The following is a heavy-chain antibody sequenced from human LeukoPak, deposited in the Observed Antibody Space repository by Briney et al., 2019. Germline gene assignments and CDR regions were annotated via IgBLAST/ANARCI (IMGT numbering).Heavy chain of an antibody. J-gene: IGHJ4*02. CDR2: ISGSGIST. CDR3: ASVELAAGCNY. Sequence: GGSLRLSCGASGFTFSSYAMSWVRQAPGKGLEWVSSISGSGISTYYADSVKGRFTVSRDNSKTTLYLQMNSLRAEDTALYYCASVELAAGCNYWGQGTLVTVSS. V-gene: IGHV3-23*01. D-gene: IGHD6-13*01. CDR1: GFTFSSYA.